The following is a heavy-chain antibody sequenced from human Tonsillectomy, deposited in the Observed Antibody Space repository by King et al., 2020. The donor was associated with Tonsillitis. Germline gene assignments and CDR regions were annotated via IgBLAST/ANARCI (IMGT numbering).Heavy chain of an antibody. CDR3: ARWEVGGTANEDGFDI. CDR2: MYHSGST. CDR1: GGSISSSNW. Sequence: VQLQESGPGLVKPSGTLSLTCAVSGGSISSSNWWSWVRQPPGKGLEWIGEMYHSGSTNCNPSFKSRVTISVDKSKNQFSLKLNSVTAADTAVYHCARWEVGGTANEDGFDIWGQGTMVTVSS. D-gene: IGHD6-19*01. V-gene: IGHV4-4*02. J-gene: IGHJ3*02.